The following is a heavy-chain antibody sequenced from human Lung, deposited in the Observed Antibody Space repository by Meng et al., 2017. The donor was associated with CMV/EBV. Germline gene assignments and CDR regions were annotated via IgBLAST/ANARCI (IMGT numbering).Heavy chain of an antibody. Sequence: GESLKISCVASGFTFSSYGMHWVRQAPGKGLEGVAFIRYDGKNEYYADSVKGRFSISRDDSKNTLYLQMNSLRPEDTAVYYCAKETGPISGGYYYYGIDVWGQGXTVTVSS. CDR2: IRYDGKNE. CDR3: AKETGPISGGYYYYGIDV. D-gene: IGHD3-3*01. V-gene: IGHV3-30*02. J-gene: IGHJ6*02. CDR1: GFTFSSYG.